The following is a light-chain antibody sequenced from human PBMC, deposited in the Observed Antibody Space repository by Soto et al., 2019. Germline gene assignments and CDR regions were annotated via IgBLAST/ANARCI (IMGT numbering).Light chain of an antibody. J-gene: IGKJ1*01. CDR3: QHYYSSWT. CDR1: QNNKNY. Sequence: DIVMTHSPDSLAVSLGERATINCKSSQNNKNYLAWYQQKAGQPPKLIIDWASTRASGVPDRFSGSGSGTDFTLTISRLQAEDVAVYYCQHYYSSWTFGQGTKVEIK. CDR2: WAS. V-gene: IGKV4-1*01.